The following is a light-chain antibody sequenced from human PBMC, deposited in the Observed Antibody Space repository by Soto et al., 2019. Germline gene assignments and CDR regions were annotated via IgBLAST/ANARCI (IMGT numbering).Light chain of an antibody. Sequence: EIVLTQSPGILSLSPGERATLSCRASQSVRSTHLAWYQQKPGQAPRLLIHGASSRATGIPDRFTGSGSGTAFTLTISRLEPEDFAVYYCQYYSSSLSITFGQGTRLDIK. CDR3: QYYSSSLSIT. CDR2: GAS. CDR1: QSVRSTH. V-gene: IGKV3-20*01. J-gene: IGKJ5*01.